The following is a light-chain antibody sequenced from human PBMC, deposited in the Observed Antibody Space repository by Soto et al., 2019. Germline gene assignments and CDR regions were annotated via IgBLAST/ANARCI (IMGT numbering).Light chain of an antibody. J-gene: IGLJ3*02. Sequence: QSALTQPRSVSGSPGQSITISCTGTTSDVGGYNYVSWYQQYPGKAPKLMIYDVNKRPSGVPDRFSGSKSVNTASLTISGLQAEDEADYCCGSYAGSNTWVFGGGTKVTVL. CDR2: DVN. CDR1: TSDVGGYNY. CDR3: GSYAGSNTWV. V-gene: IGLV2-11*01.